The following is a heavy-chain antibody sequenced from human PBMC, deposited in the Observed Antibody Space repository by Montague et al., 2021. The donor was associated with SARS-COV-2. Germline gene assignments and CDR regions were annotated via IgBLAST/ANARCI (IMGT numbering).Heavy chain of an antibody. CDR1: GGSFSGHY. J-gene: IGHJ4*02. Sequence: SETLSLTCAVYGGSFSGHYWNWIRQPPGKGLEWIGEITHSGSTNNNPSLKSRVTMSVGTSKNQFSLKLSSVTAADTAVYYCARGARQGYGFRLGSFDYWGQGTLVTVSS. CDR3: ARGARQGYGFRLGSFDY. CDR2: ITHSGST. V-gene: IGHV4-34*01. D-gene: IGHD3-10*01.